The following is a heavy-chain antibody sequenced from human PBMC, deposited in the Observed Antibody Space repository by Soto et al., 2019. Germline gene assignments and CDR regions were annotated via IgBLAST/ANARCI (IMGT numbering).Heavy chain of an antibody. CDR2: IIPIFGTA. CDR1: GGTFSSYS. J-gene: IGHJ1*01. V-gene: IGHV1-69*13. CDR3: ARASPIVRGGDPPEYFQY. D-gene: IGHD2-21*02. Sequence: SVKVSCKASGGTFSSYSISWVRQAPGQGLEWMGGIIPIFGTADYAQRFQGRVTITADESTSTAYMELSSLRSEDTAVYYCARASPIVRGGDPPEYFQYWGQGTLVTVSS.